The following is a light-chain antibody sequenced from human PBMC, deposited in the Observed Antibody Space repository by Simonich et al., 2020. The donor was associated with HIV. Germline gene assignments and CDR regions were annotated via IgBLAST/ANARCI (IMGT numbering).Light chain of an antibody. Sequence: SSELTQPPSVSVSPGQTARITCSGNTLPKQYAYWYQQKPGQAPILVIFKDNERTAGVPGRFSGSSSGTTVTLTISGVQAEDEADYYCQSADSSGSVVFGGGTKLTVL. CDR1: TLPKQY. CDR3: QSADSSGSVV. V-gene: IGLV3-25*03. CDR2: KDN. J-gene: IGLJ2*01.